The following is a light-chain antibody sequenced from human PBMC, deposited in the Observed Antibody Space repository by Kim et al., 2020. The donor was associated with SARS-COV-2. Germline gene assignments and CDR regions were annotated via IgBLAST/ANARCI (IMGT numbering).Light chain of an antibody. J-gene: IGKJ2*01. CDR3: LQYGSSPHI. CDR1: QSVDSDY. CDR2: DAS. V-gene: IGKV3-20*01. Sequence: LSPGEEASLSCRASQSVDSDYLAWYQQHPGQAPKLLIYDASTRVTGVPDRFSGSGSGTDYSLTISRLEPEDFAVYYCLQYGSSPHIFGQGTKLEI.